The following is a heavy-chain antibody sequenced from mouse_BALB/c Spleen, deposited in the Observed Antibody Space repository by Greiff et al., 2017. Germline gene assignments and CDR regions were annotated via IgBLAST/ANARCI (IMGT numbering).Heavy chain of an antibody. CDR1: GFTFSSFG. Sequence: EVQLQESGGGLVQPGGSRKLSCAASGFTFSSFGMHWVRQAPEKGLEWVAYISSGSSTIYYADTVKGRFTISRDNPKNTLFLQMTSLRSEDTAMYYCARHAWFAYWGQGTLVTVSA. CDR3: ARHAWFAY. CDR2: ISSGSSTI. J-gene: IGHJ3*01. V-gene: IGHV5-17*02.